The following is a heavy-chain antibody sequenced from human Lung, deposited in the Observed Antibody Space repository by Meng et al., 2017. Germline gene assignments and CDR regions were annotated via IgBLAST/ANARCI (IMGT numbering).Heavy chain of an antibody. J-gene: IGHJ4*02. D-gene: IGHD4-11*01. V-gene: IGHV4-34*01. CDR3: ARGPTTMAHDFDY. CDR2: INHSGST. Sequence: QVQLQQWGAGLFTPAETLSLPRVVSGGSFSDYYWSWIRQPPGKGLEWIGEINHSGSTNYNPSLESRATISVDTSQNNLSLKLSSVTAADSAVYYCARGPTTMAHDFDYWGQGTLVTVSS. CDR1: GGSFSDYY.